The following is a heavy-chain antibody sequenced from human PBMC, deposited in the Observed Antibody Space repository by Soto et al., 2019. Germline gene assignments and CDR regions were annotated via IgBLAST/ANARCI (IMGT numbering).Heavy chain of an antibody. Sequence: ASVKVSCKASGYTFTSYYMHWVRQAPGQGLEWMGIINPSGGSTSYAQKFQGRVTMTRDTSTSTVYMELSSLRSEDTAVYYCASDSGYSSILEYYGMDVWGQGTRVTFSS. CDR1: GYTFTSYY. D-gene: IGHD6-13*01. CDR2: INPSGGST. J-gene: IGHJ6*02. CDR3: ASDSGYSSILEYYGMDV. V-gene: IGHV1-46*01.